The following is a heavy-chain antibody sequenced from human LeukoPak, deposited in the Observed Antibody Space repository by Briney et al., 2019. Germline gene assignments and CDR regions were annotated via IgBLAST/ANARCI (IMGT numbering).Heavy chain of an antibody. J-gene: IGHJ4*02. CDR2: ISGSGGST. CDR1: GFTFSSYA. V-gene: IGHV3-23*01. Sequence: PGGSLRLSCAASGFTFSSYAMSWVRQAPGKGLEWVSAISGSGGSTYYADSVKGRFTVSRDNSKNTLYLQMNSLRAEDTAVCYCAKEPSHTAIGGGYFDYWGQGTLVTVSS. CDR3: AKEPSHTAIGGGYFDY. D-gene: IGHD5-18*01.